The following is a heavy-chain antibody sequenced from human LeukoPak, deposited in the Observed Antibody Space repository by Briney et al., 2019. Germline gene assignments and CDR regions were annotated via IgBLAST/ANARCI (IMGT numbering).Heavy chain of an antibody. CDR2: IYPGDSDT. V-gene: IGHV5-51*01. D-gene: IGHD3-9*01. CDR3: ARRGFDWSQNGVERFDYYYGMDV. Sequence: GESLKISCKGSGYSFTSYWIGWVRRMPGKGLEWMGIIYPGDSDTRYSPSFQGQVTISADKSISTAYLQWSSLKASDTAMYYCARRGFDWSQNGVERFDYYYGMDVWGQGTTVTVSS. CDR1: GYSFTSYW. J-gene: IGHJ6*02.